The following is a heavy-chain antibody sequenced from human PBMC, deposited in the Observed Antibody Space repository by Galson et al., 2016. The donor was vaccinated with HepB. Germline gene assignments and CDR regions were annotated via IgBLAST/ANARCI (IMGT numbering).Heavy chain of an antibody. V-gene: IGHV3-30-3*01. CDR1: GFTFSTYT. CDR3: LTVDTTMSGILY. Sequence: SLRLSCAASGFTFSTYTMHWVRQAPGQGLEWVAVISFDGYNKYYANSVKGRFTISRDNSKNTLYLQMNSLRPEDTAVYYCLTVDTTMSGILYWGQGTLVTVSS. D-gene: IGHD5-18*01. CDR2: ISFDGYNK. J-gene: IGHJ4*02.